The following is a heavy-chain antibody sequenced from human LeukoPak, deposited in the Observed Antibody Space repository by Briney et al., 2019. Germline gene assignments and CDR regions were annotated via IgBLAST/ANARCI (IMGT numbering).Heavy chain of an antibody. D-gene: IGHD5-18*01. Sequence: PGGSLRLSCAASGFTFSSNYMSWVRQAPGKGLEWVSVIYSGGSTYYSDSVKGRFTISRDNSKNTLYLQMNSLRAEDTAVYYCAKGGYSYGSEFDYWGQGTLVTVSS. V-gene: IGHV3-53*01. CDR2: IYSGGST. CDR1: GFTFSSNY. CDR3: AKGGYSYGSEFDY. J-gene: IGHJ4*02.